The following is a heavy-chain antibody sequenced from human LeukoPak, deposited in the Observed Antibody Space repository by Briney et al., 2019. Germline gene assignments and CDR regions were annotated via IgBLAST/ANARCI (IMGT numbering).Heavy chain of an antibody. J-gene: IGHJ4*02. Sequence: ASVKVSCKASGYTFTGYYMHWVRQAPGQGLEWMGWINPNSGGANYAQNFQGRVTMTRDTSITTAYMELSRLTSDDTAVYYCARDFGTTGWHTFDYWGQGTLVTVSP. CDR1: GYTFTGYY. CDR2: INPNSGGA. CDR3: ARDFGTTGWHTFDY. D-gene: IGHD6-19*01. V-gene: IGHV1-2*02.